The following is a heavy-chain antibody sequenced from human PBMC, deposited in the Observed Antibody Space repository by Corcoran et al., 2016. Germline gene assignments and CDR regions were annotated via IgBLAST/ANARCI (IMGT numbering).Heavy chain of an antibody. D-gene: IGHD1-26*01. CDR3: ARVVNRGSRFFDY. CDR1: GYSFASYY. J-gene: IGHJ4*02. V-gene: IGHV1-46*01. CDR2: INPSGGST. Sequence: QVQLVKSGAEEKKAGASVKVSCKASGYSFASYYMHWVRQAPGQGLEWMGMINPSGGSTTYAQNFHGRVTMSRETSTSTVYMELGSLRSEDTAIYYWARVVNRGSRFFDYWGQGTLVTVSS.